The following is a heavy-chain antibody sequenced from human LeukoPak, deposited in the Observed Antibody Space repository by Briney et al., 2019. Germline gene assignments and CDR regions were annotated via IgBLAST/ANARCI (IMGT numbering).Heavy chain of an antibody. CDR3: ANKGVAESY. D-gene: IGHD2-15*01. J-gene: IGHJ1*01. Sequence: GGSLRLSCAASGFTFSTYWIFWVRQAPGKGLEWVANINQDGSAKYYVDSVKGRFTIPRDNTKNSLYLQMNSLRVEDTAVYYCANKGVAESYWGQGTLVTVSS. CDR1: GFTFSTYW. V-gene: IGHV3-7*02. CDR2: INQDGSAK.